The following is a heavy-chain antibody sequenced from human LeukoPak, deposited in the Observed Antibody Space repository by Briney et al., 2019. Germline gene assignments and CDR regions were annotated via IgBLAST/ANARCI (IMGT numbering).Heavy chain of an antibody. CDR1: GFTFSSYE. CDR3: ARDRLFGNLPDY. Sequence: GGSLRLSCAASGFTFSSYEMNWVRQAPGKGLEWVSYISSSGSTIYYADSVKGRFTISRDNAKNSLYLQMNSLRAEDTAVYYCARDRLFGNLPDYWGQGTLVTVSS. CDR2: ISSSGSTI. V-gene: IGHV3-48*03. J-gene: IGHJ4*02. D-gene: IGHD1-7*01.